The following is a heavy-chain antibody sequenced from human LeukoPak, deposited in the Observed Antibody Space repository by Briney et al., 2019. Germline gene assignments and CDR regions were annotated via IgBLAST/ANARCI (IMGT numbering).Heavy chain of an antibody. J-gene: IGHJ6*02. CDR3: ARGLVVPAAPYYYYYGMDV. V-gene: IGHV4-30-4*01. Sequence: PSETLSPTCTVSGGSISSGGYYWSWIRQPPGKGLEWIGYIYYSGSTYYNPSLKSRVTISVDTSKNQFSLKLSSVTAADTAVYYCARGLVVPAAPYYYYYGMDVWGQGTTVTVSS. CDR2: IYYSGST. CDR1: GGSISSGGYY. D-gene: IGHD2-2*01.